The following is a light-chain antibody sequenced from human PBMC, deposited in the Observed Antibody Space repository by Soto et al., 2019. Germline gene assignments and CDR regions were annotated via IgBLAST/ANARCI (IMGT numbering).Light chain of an antibody. CDR2: EVT. CDR3: SSYTNINTRACV. Sequence: SALTQPASVSGSPGQSITISCTGTSGDIGSYNRVSWYQQHPGKAPKLIIYEVTDRPSGVSNRFSGSKSGNTASLTVSGLKAEEEAEYYCSSYTNINTRACVFGTGTKVTV. J-gene: IGLJ1*01. CDR1: SGDIGSYNR. V-gene: IGLV2-14*01.